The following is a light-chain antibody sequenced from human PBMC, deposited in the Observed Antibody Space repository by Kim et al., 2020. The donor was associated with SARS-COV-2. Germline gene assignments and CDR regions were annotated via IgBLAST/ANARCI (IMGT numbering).Light chain of an antibody. V-gene: IGKV1-5*01. CDR2: DAS. CDR3: QQYNSYSRA. Sequence: DIQMTQSPSTLSASVGDRVTITCRASQNIGSWLAWYQQKPGKAPNLLVYDASSLESGVPARFSGSGSGTEFTLTISSLQPDDSATYYCQQYNSYSRAFGHGTKVDIK. J-gene: IGKJ1*01. CDR1: QNIGSW.